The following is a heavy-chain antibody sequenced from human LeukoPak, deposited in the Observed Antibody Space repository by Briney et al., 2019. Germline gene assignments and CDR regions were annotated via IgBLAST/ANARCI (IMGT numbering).Heavy chain of an antibody. CDR3: ARSFGESYFDY. J-gene: IGHJ4*02. D-gene: IGHD3-10*01. V-gene: IGHV4-31*03. CDR2: ISYSGYT. Sequence: SETLSLTCTVSGGSITSGGYFWSWIRQHPGKGLEWIGYISYSGYTYYNPSLKSRLTISVDTSKNQFSLKLTSVTAADTAVCYCARSFGESYFDYWGQGILVTVSS. CDR1: GGSITSGGYF.